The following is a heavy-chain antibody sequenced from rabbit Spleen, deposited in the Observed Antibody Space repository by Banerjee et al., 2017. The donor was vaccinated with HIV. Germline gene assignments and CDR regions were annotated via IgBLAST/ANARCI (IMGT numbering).Heavy chain of an antibody. CDR3: ARGGSYFGGAYNYPTEFNL. V-gene: IGHV1S40*01. D-gene: IGHD8-1*01. J-gene: IGHJ4*01. CDR2: IYAVSSGST. CDR1: GFSFSSSYW. Sequence: QSLEESGGDLVKPEGSLTLTCTASGFSFSSSYWMCWVRQAPGKGLEWIACIYAVSSGSTYYASWAKGRFTISKTSSTTVTLQMISLTAADTATYFCARGGSYFGGAYNYPTEFNLWGPGTLVTVS.